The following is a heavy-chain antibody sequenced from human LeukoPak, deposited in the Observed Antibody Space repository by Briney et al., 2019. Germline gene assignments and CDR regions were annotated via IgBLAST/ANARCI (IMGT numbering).Heavy chain of an antibody. CDR1: GAFISSSTYY. V-gene: IGHV4-39*01. CDR2: IYYSGST. Sequence: SETLSLTCTVSGAFISSSTYYWGWIRQPPGTGLEWIGTIYYSGSTYYNPSLKSRVTISVDTSKNQFSLKMSSVTAADTAVYYCARHARWLADRPDYWGQGTLVTVSS. D-gene: IGHD5-24*01. CDR3: ARHARWLADRPDY. J-gene: IGHJ4*02.